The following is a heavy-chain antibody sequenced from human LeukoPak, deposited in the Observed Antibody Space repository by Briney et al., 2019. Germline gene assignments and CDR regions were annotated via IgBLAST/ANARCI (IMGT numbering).Heavy chain of an antibody. J-gene: IGHJ6*02. CDR3: ARGSGGRPLDV. Sequence: ASVKVSCKGSGYTFTSYGVTWVRQAPGQGLEWMGWITANNGDTTYAQKLQGRVSMTTDTSTRTAYMELRSLRSDDTAVYYCARGSGGRPLDVWGQGTTVTVSS. CDR2: ITANNGDT. CDR1: GYTFTSYG. D-gene: IGHD3-10*01. V-gene: IGHV1-18*01.